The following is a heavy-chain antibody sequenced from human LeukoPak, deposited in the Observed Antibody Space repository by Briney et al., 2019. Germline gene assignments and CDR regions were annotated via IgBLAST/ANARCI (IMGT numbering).Heavy chain of an antibody. D-gene: IGHD3-9*01. V-gene: IGHV3-48*01. CDR2: ISGSSITI. CDR1: GFTFSSYS. J-gene: IGHJ5*02. CDR3: ATSAVAGYYS. Sequence: GGFLRLSCAAPGFTFSSYSMNWVRQAPGKGLEWVSYISGSSITIYYADSVKGRFTISRDNAKNSLYLQMSSLRAEDTAVYYCATSAVAGYYSWGQGTLVTVSS.